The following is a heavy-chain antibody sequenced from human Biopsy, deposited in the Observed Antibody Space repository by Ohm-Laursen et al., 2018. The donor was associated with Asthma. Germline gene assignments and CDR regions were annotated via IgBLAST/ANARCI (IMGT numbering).Heavy chain of an antibody. J-gene: IGHJ4*02. CDR2: IIPIFGTA. CDR1: GDTLTERS. V-gene: IGHV1-69*01. Sequence: SSVKVSCKVSGDTLTERSIHWVRQAPGKGLEWMGGIIPIFGTANYAQKFQGRVTITADESTSTAYMELSSLRSEDTAVYYCARSSHINWGGYFDYWGQGTLVTVSS. CDR3: ARSSHINWGGYFDY. D-gene: IGHD7-27*01.